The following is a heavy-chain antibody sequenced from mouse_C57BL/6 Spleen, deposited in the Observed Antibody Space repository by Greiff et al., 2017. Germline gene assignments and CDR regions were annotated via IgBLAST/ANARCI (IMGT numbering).Heavy chain of an antibody. Sequence: VQLQQPGAELVRPGSSVKLSCKASGYTFTSYWMHWVKQRPIQGLEWIGNIDPSDSETHYNQKFKDKATLTVDKSSSTAYMQLSSLTSEDSAVYYCASERYYAMDYWGQGTSVTVSS. CDR1: GYTFTSYW. CDR3: ASERYYAMDY. J-gene: IGHJ4*01. CDR2: IDPSDSET. V-gene: IGHV1-52*01.